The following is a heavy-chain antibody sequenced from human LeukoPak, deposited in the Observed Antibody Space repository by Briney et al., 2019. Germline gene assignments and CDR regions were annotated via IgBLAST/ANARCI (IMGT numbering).Heavy chain of an antibody. CDR1: GFTFSNYW. V-gene: IGHV3-7*01. CDR2: IKQDGSEK. D-gene: IGHD3-3*01. Sequence: GGSLRLSCAASGFTFSNYWMTWVRQAPGNGLEWVADIKQDGSEKLYVNSVRGRFTISRDNAKISLFLEMNSLGAEDTAVYYCARDNGVVHGVYYMDVWGKGTTVTVSS. J-gene: IGHJ6*03. CDR3: ARDNGVVHGVYYMDV.